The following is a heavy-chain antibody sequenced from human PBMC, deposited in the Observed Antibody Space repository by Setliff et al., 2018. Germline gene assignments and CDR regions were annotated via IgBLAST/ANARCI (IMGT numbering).Heavy chain of an antibody. J-gene: IGHJ4*02. D-gene: IGHD3-3*01. CDR1: GFTFSTYT. CDR2: ISSGGGII. Sequence: GESLKISCAASGFTFSTYTMNWVRQAPGKGLEWVSYISSGGGIIYYADSVKGRFTISRDNAKNTLYLQMNSLRAEDTAVYYCARERMYYNFWSGYSDYWGQGALVTVSS. V-gene: IGHV3-48*01. CDR3: ARERMYYNFWSGYSDY.